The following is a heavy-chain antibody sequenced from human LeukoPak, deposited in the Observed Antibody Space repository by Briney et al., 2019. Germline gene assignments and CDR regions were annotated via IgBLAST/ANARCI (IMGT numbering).Heavy chain of an antibody. J-gene: IGHJ4*02. CDR2: AYYSGHT. CDR3: ARHPLGVPVVVTANFDY. CDR1: GGSISDNY. D-gene: IGHD2-21*02. V-gene: IGHV4-59*08. Sequence: SETLSLTCTVSGGSISDNYWSWIRQPPGKGLEWIGYAYYSGHTNYNSSLKSRVTISVDTSKNQFSLKLSSVTAADTAVYYCARHPLGVPVVVTANFDYWGQGTLVTVSS.